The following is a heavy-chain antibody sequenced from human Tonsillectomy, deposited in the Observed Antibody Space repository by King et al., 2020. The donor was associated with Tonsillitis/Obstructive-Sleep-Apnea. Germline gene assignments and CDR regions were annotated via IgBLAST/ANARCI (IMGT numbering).Heavy chain of an antibody. J-gene: IGHJ3*02. Sequence: VQLVESGGGLVQPGGSLRLSCAASGFTFSSYSMNWFRQAPGKGLEWVSYISSSSSTIDYAVSVKGRFTISRDNAKNSLYLQMNSLRDEDTAVYYCARDRDYGDYVRGHAFDIWGQGTMVTVSS. CDR3: ARDRDYGDYVRGHAFDI. CDR1: GFTFSSYS. D-gene: IGHD4-17*01. V-gene: IGHV3-48*02. CDR2: ISSSSSTI.